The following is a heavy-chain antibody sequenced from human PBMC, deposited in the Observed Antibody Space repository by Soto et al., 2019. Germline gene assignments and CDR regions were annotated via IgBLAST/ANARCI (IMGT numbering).Heavy chain of an antibody. Sequence: VSLRRCCGAAGFTFRSDAMSWVRQAPGKGLEWVSVISESGGSTHYADSVRGRFTVSRDNSKNSLSLRMNSLRDEDTAVYFCAKRSPYSSGWYSPIFDYWGQGALVTVSS. CDR1: GFTFRSDA. CDR3: AKRSPYSSGWYSPIFDY. CDR2: ISESGGST. V-gene: IGHV3-23*01. J-gene: IGHJ4*02. D-gene: IGHD6-13*01.